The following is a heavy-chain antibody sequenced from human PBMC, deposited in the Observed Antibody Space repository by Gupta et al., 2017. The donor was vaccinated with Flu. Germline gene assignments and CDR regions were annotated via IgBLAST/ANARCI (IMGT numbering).Heavy chain of an antibody. V-gene: IGHV3-48*02. CDR2: IVGSGSTM. J-gene: IGHJ4*02. Sequence: EVQLVESVGGLVQPGGALRLSCAASVFPFCSSSMHLVRKAPGKGLEWISYIVGSGSTMYYAESVQDRFTISRDNAKNSLYLQMNSLRDEDTAVYYCARDDDFWSGYYPTPSFDYWGQGILVIVSS. CDR3: ARDDDFWSGYYPTPSFDY. D-gene: IGHD3-3*01. CDR1: VFPFCSSS.